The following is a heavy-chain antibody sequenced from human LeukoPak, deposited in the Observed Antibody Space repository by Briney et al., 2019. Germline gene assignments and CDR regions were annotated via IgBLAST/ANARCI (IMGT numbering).Heavy chain of an antibody. CDR3: AKDATRVTTSWYFDL. V-gene: IGHV3-7*03. CDR2: IKQDGSEQ. Sequence: GGSLRLSCAASGLTFSNYWMNWVRQAPGKGLEWVANIKQDGSEQYYVDSVKGRFTVSRDNAKNSLSLQMNSLRGEDTAVYYCAKDATRVTTSWYFDLWGRGTLVTVSS. J-gene: IGHJ2*01. CDR1: GLTFSNYW. D-gene: IGHD4-17*01.